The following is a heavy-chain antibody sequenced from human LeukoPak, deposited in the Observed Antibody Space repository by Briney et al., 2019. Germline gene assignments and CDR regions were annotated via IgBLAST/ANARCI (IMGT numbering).Heavy chain of an antibody. Sequence: GGSLRLSCAASGFTFSSYAMHWVRQAPGKGLEWVAVISYDGSNKYYADSVKGRFTISRDNSKNTLYLQMDSLRAEDTAVYYCAKNEDIVVVVAATHYWGQGTLVTVSS. V-gene: IGHV3-30-3*01. CDR1: GFTFSSYA. J-gene: IGHJ4*02. CDR2: ISYDGSNK. D-gene: IGHD2-15*01. CDR3: AKNEDIVVVVAATHY.